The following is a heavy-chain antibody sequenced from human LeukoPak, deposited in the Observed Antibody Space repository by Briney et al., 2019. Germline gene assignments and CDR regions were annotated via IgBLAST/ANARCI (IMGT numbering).Heavy chain of an antibody. CDR3: ARGTYYYDSSGYYLGAFDI. Sequence: GGSLRLSCAASGFTFSSDDMNWVRQAPGKGLEWVSSISSSSSYIYYADSVKGRFTISRDNAKNSLYLQMNSLRAEDTAVYYCARGTYYYDSSGYYLGAFDIWGQGTMVTVSS. J-gene: IGHJ3*02. CDR2: ISSSSSYI. V-gene: IGHV3-21*01. CDR1: GFTFSSDD. D-gene: IGHD3-22*01.